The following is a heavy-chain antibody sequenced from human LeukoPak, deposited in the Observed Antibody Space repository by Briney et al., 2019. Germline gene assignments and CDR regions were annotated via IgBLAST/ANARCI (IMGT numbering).Heavy chain of an antibody. Sequence: GGSLRLSCAASGFTFDDYGMSWVRQAPGKGLEWVSGINWNGGSTGYADSVKGRFTVSRDNAKNSLYLQMNSLRAEDTAVYYCARSGAMAAFDYWGQGTLVTVSS. D-gene: IGHD5-18*01. V-gene: IGHV3-20*04. CDR3: ARSGAMAAFDY. CDR1: GFTFDDYG. CDR2: INWNGGST. J-gene: IGHJ4*02.